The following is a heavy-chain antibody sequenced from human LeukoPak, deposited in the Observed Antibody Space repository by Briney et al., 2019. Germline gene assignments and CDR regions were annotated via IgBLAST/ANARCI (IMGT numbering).Heavy chain of an antibody. V-gene: IGHV4-61*08. Sequence: SEALSLTCTVSGGSIRSGDYSWSWIRQPPGKGLEWIGYIYYSGSTNYNPSLKSRVTISVDTSKNQFSLKLSSVTAADTAVYYCARVGSSTNGEIDYWGQGTLVSVSS. J-gene: IGHJ4*02. CDR1: GGSIRSGDYS. CDR2: IYYSGST. CDR3: ARVGSSTNGEIDY. D-gene: IGHD2-2*01.